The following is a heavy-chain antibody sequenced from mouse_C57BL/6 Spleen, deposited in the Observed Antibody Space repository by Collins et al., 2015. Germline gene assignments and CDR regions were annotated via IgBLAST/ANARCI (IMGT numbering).Heavy chain of an antibody. CDR1: GYTFTSYW. J-gene: IGHJ4*01. CDR3: ARLSPLYYAMDY. V-gene: IGHV1-59*01. Sequence: QVQLQQPGAELVRPGTSVKLSCKASGYTFTSYWMHWVKQRPGQGLEWIGVIDPSDSYTNYNQKFKGKATLTVDTSSSTAYMQLSSLTSEDSAVYYCARLSPLYYAMDYWGQGTSVTVSS. CDR2: IDPSDSYT.